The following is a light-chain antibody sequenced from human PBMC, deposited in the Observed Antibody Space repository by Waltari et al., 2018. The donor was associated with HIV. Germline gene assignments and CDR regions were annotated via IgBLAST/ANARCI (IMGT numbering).Light chain of an antibody. Sequence: QSALAQPASMSGSPGQSVTLSCAGSHSDIGTFSFVSWYQQLPGKAPKLLIYRVTFRPSGVPSRFSASKSANTASLTISDLQTEDEAHYYCSSYTITNTWVFGGGTLLTVL. CDR1: HSDIGTFSF. CDR3: SSYTITNTWV. CDR2: RVT. V-gene: IGLV2-14*01. J-gene: IGLJ3*02.